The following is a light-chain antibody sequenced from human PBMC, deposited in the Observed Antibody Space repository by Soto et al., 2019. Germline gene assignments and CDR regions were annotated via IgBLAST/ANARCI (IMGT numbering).Light chain of an antibody. V-gene: IGKV1-27*01. Sequence: DIQMTQSPSSLSSSVGDRVTITCRSNHDFIYYLAWYQQKQGKVPNLLIYGASTLQSGVPSRFSGSGSGTDFTLTISSLQPEDIATYYCQKDHSAPRTFGQGTKVDIQ. CDR1: HDFIYY. J-gene: IGKJ1*01. CDR3: QKDHSAPRT. CDR2: GAS.